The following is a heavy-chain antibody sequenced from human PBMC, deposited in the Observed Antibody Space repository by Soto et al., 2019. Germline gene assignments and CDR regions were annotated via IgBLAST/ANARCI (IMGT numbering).Heavy chain of an antibody. CDR3: AKDTTTTLFDS. V-gene: IGHV4-59*12. Sequence: PSETLSLTCTVSGGSISSYYWSWIRQPPGKGLEWIAYIYYSGSTNYNPSLKSRVTISVDTSKNQFSLKLTSVTAADTAVYYCAKDTTTTLFDSCAQGTLVTVSS. CDR1: GGSISSYY. CDR2: IYYSGST. J-gene: IGHJ4*02. D-gene: IGHD1-1*01.